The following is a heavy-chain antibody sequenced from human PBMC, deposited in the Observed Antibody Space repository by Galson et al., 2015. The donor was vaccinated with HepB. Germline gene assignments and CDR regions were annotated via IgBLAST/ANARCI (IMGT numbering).Heavy chain of an antibody. V-gene: IGHV3-11*01. CDR3: ARISAAVLPGDF. D-gene: IGHD3-10*01. J-gene: IGHJ4*02. CDR1: GITFSDYY. CDR2: ISNSGSII. Sequence: SLRLSCAASGITFSDYYMSWIRQAPGKGLEWVSYISNSGSIIYYADSVKGRFTISRDNAKNSLYLQMSSLRAEDTAVYYCARISAAVLPGDFWGQGTLVTVSS.